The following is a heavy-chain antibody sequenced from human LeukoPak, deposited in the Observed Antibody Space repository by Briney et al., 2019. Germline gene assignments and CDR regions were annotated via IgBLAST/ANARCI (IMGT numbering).Heavy chain of an antibody. CDR3: AKEGIGYSPRVFDY. CDR1: GFTFSSYA. CDR2: ISYDGSNK. V-gene: IGHV3-30-3*01. J-gene: IGHJ4*02. D-gene: IGHD2-21*01. Sequence: GGSLRLSCAASGFTFSSYAMHWVRQAPGKGLEWVAVISYDGSNKYYADSVKGRFTISRDNSKNTLYLQMNSLRAEDTAVYYCAKEGIGYSPRVFDYWGQGTLVTVSS.